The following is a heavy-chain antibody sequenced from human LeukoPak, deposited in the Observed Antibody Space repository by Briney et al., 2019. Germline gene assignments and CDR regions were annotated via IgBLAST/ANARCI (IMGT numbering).Heavy chain of an antibody. J-gene: IGHJ4*02. Sequence: ASVKVSCKASGYTFTSYYMHWVRQAPGQGLEWMGIINPSGGNTSYAQKFQGRVTMTRDTSTSTVYMELSSLRSEDTAVYYCASEDIVVVPAARALDYWGQGTLVTVSS. CDR3: ASEDIVVVPAARALDY. D-gene: IGHD2-2*01. CDR2: INPSGGNT. CDR1: GYTFTSYY. V-gene: IGHV1-46*01.